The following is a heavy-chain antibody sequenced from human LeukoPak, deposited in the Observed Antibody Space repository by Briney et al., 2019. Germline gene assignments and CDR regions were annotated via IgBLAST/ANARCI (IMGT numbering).Heavy chain of an antibody. CDR3: ARDRCTSTTCYLFDY. Sequence: GGSLRLSCAASGFTFSTSAKHWVRQAPGKGLEWVAVISSDGSDTNYADSVKGRFTISRDNSKNTLYLEMNSLRSEDTAVYYCARDRCTSTTCYLFDYWGQGTLVIVSS. CDR1: GFTFSTSA. CDR2: ISSDGSDT. J-gene: IGHJ4*02. D-gene: IGHD2/OR15-2a*01. V-gene: IGHV3-30*04.